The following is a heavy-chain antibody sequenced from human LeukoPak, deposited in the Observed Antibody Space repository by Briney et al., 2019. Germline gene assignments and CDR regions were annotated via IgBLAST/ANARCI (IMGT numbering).Heavy chain of an antibody. D-gene: IGHD3-10*01. V-gene: IGHV4-34*01. J-gene: IGHJ4*02. CDR2: IDHSGST. CDR1: NESFTAYY. CDR3: ARGRVTMVRGQEPFDF. Sequence: SESLSLTCAVYNESFTAYYWSWIRQPPGKGLEWMGEIDHSGSTNYNPSLKSRVTISVDTSKNQFSLKLSSVTAADTAVYYCARGRVTMVRGQEPFDFWGQGTLVTVFS.